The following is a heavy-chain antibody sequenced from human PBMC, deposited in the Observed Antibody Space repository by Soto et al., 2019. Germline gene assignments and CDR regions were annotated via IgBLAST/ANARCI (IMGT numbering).Heavy chain of an antibody. CDR1: GGSISSSSYY. Sequence: PSETLSLTCTVSGGSISSSSYYWGWIRQPPGKGLEWIGSIYYSGSTYYNPSLKSRVTISVDTSKNQFSLKLSSVTAADTAVYYCARRRSVAGTWSYNWFDPWGQGTLVTVSS. CDR2: IYYSGST. D-gene: IGHD6-19*01. J-gene: IGHJ5*02. CDR3: ARRRSVAGTWSYNWFDP. V-gene: IGHV4-39*01.